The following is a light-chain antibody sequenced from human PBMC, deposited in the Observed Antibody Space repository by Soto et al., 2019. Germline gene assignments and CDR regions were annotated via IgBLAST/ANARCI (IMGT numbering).Light chain of an antibody. Sequence: QSALTQPPSASGSPGQSVTISCTGTSSDVGGYNYVSWYQQYPGKAPKLMIYDVSKRPSGVPDRFSGSKSGKTASLTVSGLQAEDEADYYCSSYAGSDIWVFGGGTKLNVL. J-gene: IGLJ3*02. CDR1: SSDVGGYNY. CDR2: DVS. CDR3: SSYAGSDIWV. V-gene: IGLV2-8*01.